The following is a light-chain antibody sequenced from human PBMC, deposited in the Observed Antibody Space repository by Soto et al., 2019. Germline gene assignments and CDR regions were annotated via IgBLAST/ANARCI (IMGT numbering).Light chain of an antibody. Sequence: DIQMTQSPASLSASVGERVTITCQASQDIRKYLSWYQQKPGRAPKLLIYGASYLETGVPSRFSGSGYGTDFTFTISSLQPEDIATYYCQHYDHLPPFTFGPGTKVAI. CDR3: QHYDHLPPFT. CDR2: GAS. CDR1: QDIRKY. J-gene: IGKJ3*01. V-gene: IGKV1-33*01.